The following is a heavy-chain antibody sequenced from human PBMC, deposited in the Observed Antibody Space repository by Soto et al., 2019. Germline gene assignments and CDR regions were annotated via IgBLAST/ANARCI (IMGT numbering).Heavy chain of an antibody. D-gene: IGHD1-26*01. Sequence: ASVKVSCKASGYTFTSYGISWVRQAPGQGLEWMGWISAYNGNTNYAQKLQGRVTMTTDTSTSTAYMELRSLRSDDTAVYYCARDRVLVPGIVGATDFDYWGQGTLVTVSS. CDR1: GYTFTSYG. V-gene: IGHV1-18*01. CDR2: ISAYNGNT. CDR3: ARDRVLVPGIVGATDFDY. J-gene: IGHJ4*02.